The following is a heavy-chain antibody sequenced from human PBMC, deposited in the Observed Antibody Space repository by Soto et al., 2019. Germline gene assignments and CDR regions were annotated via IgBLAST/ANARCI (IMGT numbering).Heavy chain of an antibody. V-gene: IGHV1-2*06. CDR2: INPHTGDT. CDR3: AREGGAAPGARREWYLDL. CDR1: GYPLTDFY. Sequence: QVQLVQSGAEVKKPGASVTVSCKTSGYPLTDFYIHWVRQAPGEGLEWMARINPHTGDTNTALKVQGRVTMTMDTSINTAFMELTRLSSDDTAVYYCAREGGAAPGARREWYLDLWGRGTLVSVSS. J-gene: IGHJ2*01. D-gene: IGHD6-25*01.